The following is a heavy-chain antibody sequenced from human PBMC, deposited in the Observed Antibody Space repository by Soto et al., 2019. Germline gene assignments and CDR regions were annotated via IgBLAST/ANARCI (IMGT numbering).Heavy chain of an antibody. V-gene: IGHV3-11*01. CDR3: AGDVHYYTSDY. CDR2: ISGSGTTI. J-gene: IGHJ4*02. D-gene: IGHD3-10*01. CDR1: GFSFSDHY. Sequence: QVQLVESGGGLVKPGGSLRLSCGASGFSFSDHYMTWIRQAPGKGLEWVSYISGSGTTIYYTDSVKGRFTVSRDNAKISVYLQMNSLRAEDTAVYYCAGDVHYYTSDYWGQGTLVTVSS.